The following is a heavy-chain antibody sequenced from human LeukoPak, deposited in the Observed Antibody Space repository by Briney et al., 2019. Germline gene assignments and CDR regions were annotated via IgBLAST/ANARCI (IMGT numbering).Heavy chain of an antibody. V-gene: IGHV3-23*01. J-gene: IGHJ4*02. Sequence: GGSLRLSCAASGFTFNSYAMSWVRQAPGKGLEWVSSISSSGGTTYYADSVKGRFAISRDNSKNALYLQMNSLRAEDTAVYYCARGGPSSSRHGYWGQGALVTVSS. CDR3: ARGGPSSSRHGY. CDR2: ISSSGGTT. CDR1: GFTFNSYA.